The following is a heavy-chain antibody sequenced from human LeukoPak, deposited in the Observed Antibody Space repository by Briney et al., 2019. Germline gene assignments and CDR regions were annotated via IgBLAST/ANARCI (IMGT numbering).Heavy chain of an antibody. CDR2: IKSKTDGGTT. CDR3: ARDRSSGWYGSCDY. J-gene: IGHJ4*02. Sequence: PGGSLRLSCAASGFTFSNAWMSWVRQAPGKGLEWVGRIKSKTDGGTTDYTAPVKGRFTISRDDSKNTLYLQMNSLKTEDTAVYYCARDRSSGWYGSCDYWGQGTLVTVSS. D-gene: IGHD6-19*01. V-gene: IGHV3-15*01. CDR1: GFTFSNAW.